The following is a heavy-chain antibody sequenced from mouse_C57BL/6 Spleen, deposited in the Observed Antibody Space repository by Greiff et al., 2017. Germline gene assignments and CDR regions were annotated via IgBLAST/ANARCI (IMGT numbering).Heavy chain of an antibody. Sequence: QVQLQQSGAELMKPGASVKLSCKATGYTFTGYWIEWVKQRPGHGLEWIGEIFPGSGGTNYNEKFKGKATFTADTSSNTAYMQLSSLTTEDSAIYYCARNPMVTTGFAYWGQGTLVTVSA. D-gene: IGHD2-2*01. V-gene: IGHV1-9*01. J-gene: IGHJ3*01. CDR2: IFPGSGGT. CDR3: ARNPMVTTGFAY. CDR1: GYTFTGYW.